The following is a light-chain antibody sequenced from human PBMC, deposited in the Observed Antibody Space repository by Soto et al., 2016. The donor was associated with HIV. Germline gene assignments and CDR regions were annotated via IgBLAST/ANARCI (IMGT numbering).Light chain of an antibody. V-gene: IGKV1-9*01. CDR1: QDITSY. J-gene: IGKJ2*01. Sequence: DIQLTQSPSFPSASVGDRVTITCRASQDITSYLSWYQQKPGKAPKLLIHTASALQSGVPPRFSGSGSGTEFTLTLSSLQPEDFATYYCQQLSSHLYTFGQGTRLEIK. CDR2: TAS. CDR3: QQLSSHLYT.